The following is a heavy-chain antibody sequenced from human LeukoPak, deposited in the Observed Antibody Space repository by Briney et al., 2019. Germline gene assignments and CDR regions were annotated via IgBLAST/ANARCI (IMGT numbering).Heavy chain of an antibody. CDR1: GGSISSGGYY. V-gene: IGHV4-31*03. Sequence: SETLSLTCTVSGGSISSGGYYWSWIRQHPGKGLEWIGYIYYSGSTYYNPSLKSRVTISVDTSKNQFPLKLSSVTAADTAVYYCARSHIVVVTATPGFDPWGQGTLVTVSS. CDR3: ARSHIVVVTATPGFDP. J-gene: IGHJ5*02. D-gene: IGHD2-21*02. CDR2: IYYSGST.